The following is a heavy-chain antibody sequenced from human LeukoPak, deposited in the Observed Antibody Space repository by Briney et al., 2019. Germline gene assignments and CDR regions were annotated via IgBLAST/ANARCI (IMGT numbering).Heavy chain of an antibody. Sequence: GGSLRLPCAASGFTFDDYAMHWVRQAPGKGLEWVSGISWNSGSIGYADSVKGRFTISRDNAKNSLYLQMNSLRAEDTALYYCAKGFRGVISDYFDYWGQGTLVTVSS. CDR2: ISWNSGSI. CDR1: GFTFDDYA. V-gene: IGHV3-9*01. D-gene: IGHD3-10*01. J-gene: IGHJ4*02. CDR3: AKGFRGVISDYFDY.